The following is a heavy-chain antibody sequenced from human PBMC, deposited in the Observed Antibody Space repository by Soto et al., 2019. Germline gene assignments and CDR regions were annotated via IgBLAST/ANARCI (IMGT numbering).Heavy chain of an antibody. CDR1: GDTFTTYA. Sequence: GASVKVSCKASGDTFTTYAINWVRQAPGQGLEWMGWIIPIFDAANYAQNFRGRVTITTDASTTTAYMELSSLTSEDTAMYYCAKKAGSYGFDIWGQGTLVTVSS. J-gene: IGHJ3*02. V-gene: IGHV1-69*05. CDR2: IIPIFDAA. D-gene: IGHD5-18*01. CDR3: AKKAGSYGFDI.